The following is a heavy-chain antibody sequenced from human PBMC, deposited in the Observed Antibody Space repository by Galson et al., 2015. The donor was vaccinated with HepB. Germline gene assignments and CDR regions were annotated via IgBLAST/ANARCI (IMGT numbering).Heavy chain of an antibody. Sequence: SVKASCKASGGTFSRYTISWVRQAPGQGLEWMGGITPLFGTAKYAQRFQGRVTITADESTNTVYMDLSGLRSEDTAVYYCAREGIASAANPVDYWGQGTLVTVSS. D-gene: IGHD6-13*01. CDR3: AREGIASAANPVDY. J-gene: IGHJ4*02. V-gene: IGHV1-69*13. CDR1: GGTFSRYT. CDR2: ITPLFGTA.